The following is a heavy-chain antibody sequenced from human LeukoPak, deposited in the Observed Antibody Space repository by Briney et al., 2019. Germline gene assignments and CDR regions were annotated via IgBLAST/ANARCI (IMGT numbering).Heavy chain of an antibody. V-gene: IGHV3-48*01. J-gene: IGHJ5*02. Sequence: GGSLRLSCAASGFTFSSYSMNWVRQAPGKGLEWVSYISSSSSTIYYADSVKGRFTISRDNSKNTLYLQMNSLRAEDTAVYYCAKDRRDIVVVVAAIGLDPWGQGTLVTVSS. CDR2: ISSSSSTI. CDR1: GFTFSSYS. D-gene: IGHD2-15*01. CDR3: AKDRRDIVVVVAAIGLDP.